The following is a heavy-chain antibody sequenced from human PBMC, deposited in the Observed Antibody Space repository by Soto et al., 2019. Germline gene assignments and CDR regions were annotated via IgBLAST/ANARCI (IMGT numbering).Heavy chain of an antibody. V-gene: IGHV1-18*01. CDR2: ISAYNGNT. J-gene: IGHJ4*02. Sequence: QVQLVQSGAEVKQPGASVKVSCKASGYTFTSYGISWVRQAPGQGLEWMGWISAYNGNTNYAQKLQVRVTMTTETSTSTAYRELRSLSSDDTAVSYCARESYDYDSSGYYDYWGQGSLVSVSS. D-gene: IGHD3-22*01. CDR3: ARESYDYDSSGYYDY. CDR1: GYTFTSYG.